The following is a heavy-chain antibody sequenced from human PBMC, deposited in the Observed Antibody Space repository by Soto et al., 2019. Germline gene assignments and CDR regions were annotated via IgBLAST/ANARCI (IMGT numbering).Heavy chain of an antibody. CDR2: IIPILGIA. CDR1: GGTFSSYT. J-gene: IGHJ5*02. D-gene: IGHD5-18*01. Sequence: QVQLVQSGAEVKKPGSSVKVSCKASGGTFSSYTISWVRQAPGQGLEWMGRIIPILGIANYAQKFQGRVTITADKSTSTAYMELSSLRSEDTAVYYCARAETSYSYGPNWFDPWGQGTLVTVSS. V-gene: IGHV1-69*02. CDR3: ARAETSYSYGPNWFDP.